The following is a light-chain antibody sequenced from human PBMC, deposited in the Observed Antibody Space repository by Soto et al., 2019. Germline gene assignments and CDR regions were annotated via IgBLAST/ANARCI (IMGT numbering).Light chain of an antibody. Sequence: IVLTQSPGTLSLSPGETATLSCRASQSLTTRYLAWYQQKPGQAPRLLIYGASNRATGTPDRFSGSGSVTDFTLTISSLEPEDFAVYFCQQYASSVVYTFGQGTKLEIK. CDR2: GAS. V-gene: IGKV3-20*01. CDR1: QSLTTRY. J-gene: IGKJ2*01. CDR3: QQYASSVVYT.